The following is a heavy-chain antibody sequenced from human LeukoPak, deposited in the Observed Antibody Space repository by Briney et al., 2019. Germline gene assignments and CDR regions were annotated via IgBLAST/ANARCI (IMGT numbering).Heavy chain of an antibody. CDR2: INHSGST. J-gene: IGHJ4*02. Sequence: PSETLSLTCAVYGGSFSGYYWSWIRQPPGKGLEWIGEINHSGSTNYNPSLKSRVTISVDTSKNQFSLKLSSVTAADTAVYYCARGGRLYYYDSSGYYIWGQGTLVTVSS. D-gene: IGHD3-22*01. CDR1: GGSFSGYY. CDR3: ARGGRLYYYDSSGYYI. V-gene: IGHV4-34*01.